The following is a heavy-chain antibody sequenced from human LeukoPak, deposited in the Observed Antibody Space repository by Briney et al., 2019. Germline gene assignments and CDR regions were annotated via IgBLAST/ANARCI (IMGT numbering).Heavy chain of an antibody. V-gene: IGHV4-4*07. Sequence: SETLSLTCTVSGGSISSYYWSWIRQPAGKGLEWIGRIYTSGSTNYNPSLKRRVTMSVDTSTNPFSLKLSSVTAADTAVYYCARVTRITIFGVERWAFDYWGQGTLVTVSS. J-gene: IGHJ4*02. CDR3: ARVTRITIFGVERWAFDY. D-gene: IGHD3-3*01. CDR1: GGSISSYY. CDR2: IYTSGST.